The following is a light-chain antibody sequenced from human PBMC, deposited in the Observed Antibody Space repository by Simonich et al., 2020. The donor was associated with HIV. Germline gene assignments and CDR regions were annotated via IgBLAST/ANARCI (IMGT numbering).Light chain of an antibody. Sequence: DIQLTQSPSSLSASVGDRVTIPCRASQSISSYLNWYQQKPGKAPKLLIYAASSLQSGVPSRFSGSGSGTEFTLTISSLQPDDFATYYCQQYNSYSWTFGQGTKVEIK. CDR1: QSISSY. J-gene: IGKJ1*01. CDR3: QQYNSYSWT. V-gene: IGKV1-39*01. CDR2: AAS.